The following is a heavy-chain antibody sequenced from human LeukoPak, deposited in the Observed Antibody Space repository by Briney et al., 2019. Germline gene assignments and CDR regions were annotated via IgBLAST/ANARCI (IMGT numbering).Heavy chain of an antibody. V-gene: IGHV3-30*18. CDR2: ISYDGSNK. D-gene: IGHD2-15*01. CDR1: GFTFSSYG. CDR3: AKDIYCSGGSCYSGKGDYYGMDV. J-gene: IGHJ6*02. Sequence: GGSLRLSCAASGFTFSSYGMHWVRQAPGKGLERVAVISYDGSNKYYADSVKGRFTISRDNSKNTLYLQMNSLRAEDTAVYYCAKDIYCSGGSCYSGKGDYYGMDVWGQGTTVTVSS.